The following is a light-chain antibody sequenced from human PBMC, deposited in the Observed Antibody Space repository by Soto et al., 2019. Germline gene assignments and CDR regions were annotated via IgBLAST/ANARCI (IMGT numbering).Light chain of an antibody. J-gene: IGKJ1*01. CDR1: QNIRSH. V-gene: IGKV3-15*01. CDR3: QQYNVWPGWT. Sequence: EIVMTQSPATLSVSPGESATLSCRASQNIRSHLAWYQLRPGQAPRLLIYASSTRATGIPARFSGSGSGTEFTLTISSLQSEDFALYFCQQYNVWPGWTFGTGTKVGVK. CDR2: ASS.